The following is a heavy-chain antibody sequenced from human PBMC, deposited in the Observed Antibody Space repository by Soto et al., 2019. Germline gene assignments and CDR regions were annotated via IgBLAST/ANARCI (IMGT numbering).Heavy chain of an antibody. CDR1: GGTFSSYT. J-gene: IGHJ2*01. Sequence: QVQLVQSGAEVKKPGSSVKVSCKASGGTFSSYTISWVRQAPGQGLEWLGRIIPIRGIANYAQKFQGRVTITANRATSTSHMELSSLKSEDTSVYYCVRGHYYDSSGNYWYFDLWGRGALVTVFS. CDR2: IIPIRGIA. V-gene: IGHV1-69*02. D-gene: IGHD3-22*01. CDR3: VRGHYYDSSGNYWYFDL.